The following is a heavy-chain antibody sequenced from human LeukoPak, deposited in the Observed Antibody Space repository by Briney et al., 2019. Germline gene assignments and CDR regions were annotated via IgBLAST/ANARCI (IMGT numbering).Heavy chain of an antibody. Sequence: GESLKISCKGSGYSFTSYWIGWVRQMPGKGLEWMGIIYPGDSDTRYSPSFQGQVTISADKSISTAYLQWSSLKASDTAMYYCARRGSSTQSEDPQYYYYYGMDVWGQGTTVTVSS. D-gene: IGHD6-13*01. CDR2: IYPGDSDT. V-gene: IGHV5-51*01. CDR3: ARRGSSTQSEDPQYYYYYGMDV. J-gene: IGHJ6*02. CDR1: GYSFTSYW.